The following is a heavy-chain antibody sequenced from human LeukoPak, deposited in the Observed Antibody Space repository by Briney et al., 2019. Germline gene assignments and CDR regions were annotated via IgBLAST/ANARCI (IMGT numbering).Heavy chain of an antibody. J-gene: IGHJ3*02. D-gene: IGHD3-9*01. CDR2: ISGSGGST. CDR1: GFTFSSYA. V-gene: IGHV3-23*01. CDR3: AKDRPVRYFDWLPAFDI. Sequence: PGGSLRLSCAASGFTFSSYAMGWVRQAPGKGLEWVSAISGSGGSTYYADSVKGRFTISRDNSKNTLYLQMNSLRAEDTAVYYCAKDRPVRYFDWLPAFDIWGQGTMVTVSS.